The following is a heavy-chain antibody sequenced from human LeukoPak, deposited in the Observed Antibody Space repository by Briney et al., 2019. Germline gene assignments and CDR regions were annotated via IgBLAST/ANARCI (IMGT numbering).Heavy chain of an antibody. Sequence: ASVKVSCKASGYAFNRFAMNWVRQAPGQGLEWMGWINTNTGNPSYAQGFTGRFVFSLDTSVSTAYLQISSLKAEDTAVYYCARNHNGDYASQYNYWGQGTLVTVSS. CDR1: GYAFNRFA. D-gene: IGHD4-17*01. J-gene: IGHJ4*02. CDR3: ARNHNGDYASQYNY. V-gene: IGHV7-4-1*02. CDR2: INTNTGNP.